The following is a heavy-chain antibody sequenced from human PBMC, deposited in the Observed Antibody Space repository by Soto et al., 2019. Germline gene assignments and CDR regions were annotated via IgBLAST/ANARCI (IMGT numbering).Heavy chain of an antibody. CDR3: ERSRAFGEAGGDY. V-gene: IGHV1-18*04. CDR2: ISAYNSNT. D-gene: IGHD3-10*01. J-gene: IGHJ4*02. CDR1: GYTFTTYG. Sequence: QVQLVQSGAEVKKPGASVKVSCKASGYTFTTYGISWVRQAPGQGLKWMGWISAYNSNTNYEQRHQGRVSMTTDTSTSTAYMELRSLRSDDTAVYYCERSRAFGEAGGDYWGQGTLVTGSS.